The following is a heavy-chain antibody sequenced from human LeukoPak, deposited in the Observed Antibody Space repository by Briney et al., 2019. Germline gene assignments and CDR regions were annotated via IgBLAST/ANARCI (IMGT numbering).Heavy chain of an antibody. V-gene: IGHV4-4*07. CDR2: IYTSGSG. Sequence: SETLSLTCTVSGASISIHYWSWIRQPAGKGLEWIGRIYTSGSGNSSPSLKSRVTMSADTSKNQFRLKLSSVTAADTAVYYCARVAGGSGYYRNYYYYYYMDVWGKGTTVIVSS. J-gene: IGHJ6*03. D-gene: IGHD3-3*01. CDR1: GASISIHY. CDR3: ARVAGGSGYYRNYYYYYYMDV.